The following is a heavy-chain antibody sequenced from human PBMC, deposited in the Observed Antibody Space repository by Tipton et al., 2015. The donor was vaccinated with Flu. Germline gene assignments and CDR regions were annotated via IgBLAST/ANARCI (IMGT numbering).Heavy chain of an antibody. J-gene: IGHJ4*02. V-gene: IGHV4-38-2*02. CDR2: IHYSGSP. CDR1: GDSMRRDYF. D-gene: IGHD3-10*01. CDR3: ARLTYYYGSGTSDC. Sequence: LRLSCTVSGDSMRRDYFWGWIRQAPGKGLEWIGNIHYSGSPHYNPSLKSRVTISVDTSKNQFSLRVSSVTAADTAVYYCARLTYYYGSGTSDCWGQGTLLTVSS.